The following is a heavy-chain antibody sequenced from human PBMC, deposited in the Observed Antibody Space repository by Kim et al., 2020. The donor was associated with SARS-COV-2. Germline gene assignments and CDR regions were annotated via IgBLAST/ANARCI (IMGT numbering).Heavy chain of an antibody. CDR3: AKDNGDYGDYDYYYYYYGMDV. CDR1: GFTFSSYG. D-gene: IGHD4-17*01. CDR2: ISYDGSNK. J-gene: IGHJ6*02. V-gene: IGHV3-30*18. Sequence: GGSLRLSCAASGFTFSSYGMHWVRQAPGKGLEWVAVISYDGSNKYYADSVKGRFTISRDNSKNTLYLQMNSLRAEDTAVYYCAKDNGDYGDYDYYYYYYGMDVWGQGTTVTVSS.